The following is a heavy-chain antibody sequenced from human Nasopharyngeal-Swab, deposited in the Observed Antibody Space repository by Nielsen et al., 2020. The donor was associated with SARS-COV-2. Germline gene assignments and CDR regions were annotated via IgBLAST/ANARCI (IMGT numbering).Heavy chain of an antibody. CDR3: ARDRSRWLQKLTPDAFDI. CDR2: IIPMFGTA. CDR1: GGTFSSYA. J-gene: IGHJ3*02. Sequence: SVKVSCRASGGTFSSYAISWVRQAPGQGLEWMGGIIPMFGTANYAQKFQGRVTITADKSTSTAYMGLSSLRSEDTAVYYCARDRSRWLQKLTPDAFDIWGQGTMVTVSS. V-gene: IGHV1-69*06. D-gene: IGHD5-24*01.